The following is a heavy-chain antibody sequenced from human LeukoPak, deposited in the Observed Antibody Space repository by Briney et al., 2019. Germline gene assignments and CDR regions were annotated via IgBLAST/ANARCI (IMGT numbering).Heavy chain of an antibody. J-gene: IGHJ4*02. Sequence: GGPLRLSCAASGFTFSSYGMHGVRQAPGKGLEWVAVIWYDGSNKYYADSVKGRFTISRDNSKNTLYLQMNSLRAEDTAVYYCAREYCSSTSCYGSFDYWGQGTLVTVSS. CDR3: AREYCSSTSCYGSFDY. V-gene: IGHV3-33*01. CDR1: GFTFSSYG. CDR2: IWYDGSNK. D-gene: IGHD2-2*01.